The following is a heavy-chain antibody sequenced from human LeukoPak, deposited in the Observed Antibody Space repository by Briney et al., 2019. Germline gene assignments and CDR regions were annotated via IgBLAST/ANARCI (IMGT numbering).Heavy chain of an antibody. J-gene: IGHJ4*02. D-gene: IGHD3-10*01. V-gene: IGHV3-53*01. CDR2: IYSGGST. Sequence: GGSLRLSCAASGFTFSSNYMSWVRQAPGKGLEWVSVIYSGGSTYYSDSGRGRFTISRDNSKNTLYLQMNSLRAEDTAVYYCARGYGSGTDYWGQGTLVTVSS. CDR1: GFTFSSNY. CDR3: ARGYGSGTDY.